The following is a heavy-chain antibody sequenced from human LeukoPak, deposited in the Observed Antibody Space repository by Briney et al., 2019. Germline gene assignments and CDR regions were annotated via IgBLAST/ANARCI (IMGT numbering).Heavy chain of an antibody. CDR2: INTNTGNP. J-gene: IGHJ6*02. CDR3: ARPSDTDCSSTSCRTVPVYYGMDV. CDR1: GYTFTSYG. Sequence: ASVKVSCKASGYTFTSYGISWVRQAPGQGLEWMGWINTNTGNPTYAQGFTGRFVFSLDTSVSTAYLQISSLKAEDTAVYYCARPSDTDCSSTSCRTVPVYYGMDVWGQGTTVTVSS. V-gene: IGHV7-4-1*02. D-gene: IGHD2-2*01.